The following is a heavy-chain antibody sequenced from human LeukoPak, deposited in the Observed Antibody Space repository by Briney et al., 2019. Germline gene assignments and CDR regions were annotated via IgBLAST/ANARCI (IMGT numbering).Heavy chain of an antibody. V-gene: IGHV3-33*01. CDR3: ATLDYYGSGTYYNAGY. CDR1: GFTFSTYG. Sequence: GGSLRLTCAASGFTFSTYGVHWVRQAPGKGLEWVAVIYFDGSNKYYVDSVKGRFTISRDNSKNTVYLQMNSLRAEDTAMYYCATLDYYGSGTYYNAGYWGQGTLVTVSS. J-gene: IGHJ4*02. CDR2: IYFDGSNK. D-gene: IGHD3-10*01.